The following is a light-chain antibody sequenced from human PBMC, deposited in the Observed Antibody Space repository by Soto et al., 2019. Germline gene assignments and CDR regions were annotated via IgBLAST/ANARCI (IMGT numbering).Light chain of an antibody. V-gene: IGLV2-8*01. J-gene: IGLJ1*01. Sequence: QSALTQPPSASGSPGQSVTISCTGTSSDVGGYNFVSWYQQHPGKAPKLIIYEVTKRPSGVPDRFSGSKSGNTTSLTVSGLQAEDEADYYCSSYSGTNNYVFGTATKLTVL. CDR1: SSDVGGYNF. CDR3: SSYSGTNNYV. CDR2: EVT.